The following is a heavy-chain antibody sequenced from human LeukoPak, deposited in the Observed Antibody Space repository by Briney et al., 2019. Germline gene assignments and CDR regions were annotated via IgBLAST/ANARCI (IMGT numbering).Heavy chain of an antibody. CDR1: GGSISSGDYY. Sequence: SQTLSLTCTVSGGSISSGDYYWSWIRQPPGKGLEWIGYIYYSGSTYYNPSLKSRVTISVDTSKNQFSLKLSSVTAADTAVYYCAREDRNYYGSGCPFDYWGQGTLVTVSS. CDR2: IYYSGST. D-gene: IGHD3-10*01. J-gene: IGHJ4*02. CDR3: AREDRNYYGSGCPFDY. V-gene: IGHV4-30-4*08.